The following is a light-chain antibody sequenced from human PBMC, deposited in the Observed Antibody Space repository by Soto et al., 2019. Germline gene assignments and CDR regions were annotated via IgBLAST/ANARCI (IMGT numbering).Light chain of an antibody. CDR3: MQSLQTPLT. V-gene: IGKV2-28*01. Sequence: DIVMTQSPLSLPVTPGEPASISCRSSQSLLESNGYNCLEWYLQKPGQSPQLLIYLGSNRASGVPDRFSGSGSGTDFTLKISRVEAVDVGVYYCMQSLQTPLTFGQGTKVEIK. CDR1: QSLLESNGYNC. CDR2: LGS. J-gene: IGKJ1*01.